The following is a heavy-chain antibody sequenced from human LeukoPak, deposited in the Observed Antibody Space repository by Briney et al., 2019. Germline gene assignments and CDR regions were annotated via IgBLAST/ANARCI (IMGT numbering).Heavy chain of an antibody. Sequence: SETLSLTRAVYGGSFSGYYWSWIRQPPGKGLEWIGEINHSGSTNYNPSLESRVTISVDTSKNQFSLKLSSVTAADTAVYYCARVPRGIAAAGPLFGPWGQGTLVTVSS. CDR1: GGSFSGYY. V-gene: IGHV4-34*01. CDR2: INHSGST. D-gene: IGHD6-13*01. CDR3: ARVPRGIAAAGPLFGP. J-gene: IGHJ5*02.